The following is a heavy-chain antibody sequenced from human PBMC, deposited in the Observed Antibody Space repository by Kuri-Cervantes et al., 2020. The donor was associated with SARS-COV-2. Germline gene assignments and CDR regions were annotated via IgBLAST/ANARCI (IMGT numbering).Heavy chain of an antibody. J-gene: IGHJ6*03. CDR1: GGTFTTYG. V-gene: IGHV1-69*05. Sequence: SVKVSCKASGGTFTTYGFTWVRQAPGQGLEWMGGIIPFFGTPNYAQKFQGRVTITTDESTSTAYIELSSLRSEDTAVYYCARDLLAAGLQKGGYYYYYMDVWGKGTTVTVSS. CDR2: IIPFFGTP. CDR3: ARDLLAAGLQKGGYYYYYMDV. D-gene: IGHD4-11*01.